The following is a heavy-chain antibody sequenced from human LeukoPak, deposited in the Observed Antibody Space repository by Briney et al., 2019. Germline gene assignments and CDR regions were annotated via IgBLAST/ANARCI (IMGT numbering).Heavy chain of an antibody. V-gene: IGHV4-61*02. Sequence: SETLSLTCTVSGGSISSGSYYWSWIRQPAGKGLEWIGRIYTSGSTNYNPSLKSRVTISVDTSKNQFSLELGSVAAADTAGYFFSGGVSTDHWFDPWGQGTPGTGS. CDR2: IYTSGST. CDR1: GGSISSGSYY. D-gene: IGHD3-16*01. CDR3: SGGVSTDHWFDP. J-gene: IGHJ5*02.